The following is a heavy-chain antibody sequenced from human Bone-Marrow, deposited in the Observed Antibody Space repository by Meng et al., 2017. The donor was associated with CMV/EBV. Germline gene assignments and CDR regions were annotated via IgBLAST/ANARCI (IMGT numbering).Heavy chain of an antibody. CDR2: INPSGGST. Sequence: ASVKVSCKASGYIFTSYYMHWVRQAPGEGLEWMGIINPSGGSTSYAQKFQGRVSMTRDTSTSTVYMELSSLRSEDTAVYYCARGGMYYYGSGSGDGMDVWGQGTTVTVSS. D-gene: IGHD3-10*01. J-gene: IGHJ6*02. CDR3: ARGGMYYYGSGSGDGMDV. CDR1: GYIFTSYY. V-gene: IGHV1-46*01.